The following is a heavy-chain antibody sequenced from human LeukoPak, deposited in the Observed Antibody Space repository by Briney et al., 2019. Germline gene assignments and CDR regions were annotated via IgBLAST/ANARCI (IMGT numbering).Heavy chain of an antibody. V-gene: IGHV1-3*01. Sequence: GGSLRLSCAASGFTFSSYAMHWVRQAPGQRLEWMGWINAGNGGTKYSQKFQDRVSITRDTYASTAYMELSSLRSEDTAVYYCARESPQRSGYSYPHWGQGTLVTVSS. D-gene: IGHD5-18*01. CDR3: ARESPQRSGYSYPH. CDR1: GFTFSSYA. CDR2: INAGNGGT. J-gene: IGHJ4*02.